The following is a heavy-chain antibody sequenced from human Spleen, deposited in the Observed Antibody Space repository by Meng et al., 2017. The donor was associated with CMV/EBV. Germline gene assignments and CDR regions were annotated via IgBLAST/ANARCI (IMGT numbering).Heavy chain of an antibody. CDR1: GYTFSNYD. J-gene: IGHJ6*02. Sequence: ASVKVSCKASGYTFSNYDIHWVRQAAGQGLEWMGWISAYNGNTNYAQKLQGRVTMTTDTSTSTAYMELRSLRSDDTAVYYCAREYTNLYGMDVWGQGTTVTVSS. V-gene: IGHV1-18*01. CDR2: ISAYNGNT. CDR3: AREYTNLYGMDV. D-gene: IGHD1-1*01.